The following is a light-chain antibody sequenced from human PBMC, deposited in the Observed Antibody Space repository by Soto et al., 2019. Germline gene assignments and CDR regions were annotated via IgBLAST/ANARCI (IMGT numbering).Light chain of an antibody. CDR3: QQLNSYPST. CDR1: QGISSY. V-gene: IGKV1-9*01. CDR2: AAS. Sequence: DIQLTQSPSFLSASVGDRVTITCRASQGISSYLAWYQQKPGKAPKLLIYAASTSQSGVPSRFSGSGSGTAFTLTISSLQPEDFATFYCQQLNSYPSTFGGGTKVEIK. J-gene: IGKJ4*01.